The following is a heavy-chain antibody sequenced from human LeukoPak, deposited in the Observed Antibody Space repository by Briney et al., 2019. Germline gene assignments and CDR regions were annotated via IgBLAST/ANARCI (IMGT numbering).Heavy chain of an antibody. V-gene: IGHV3-53*01. J-gene: IGHJ4*02. CDR3: ARSPYYYDSSGYPGD. D-gene: IGHD3-22*01. CDR1: GFTVSSNY. Sequence: PGGSLGLSCAASGFTVSSNYMSWVRQAPGKGLEWVSVIYSGGSTYYADSVKSRFTISRDNSKNTLYLQMNSLRAEDTAVYYCARSPYYYDSSGYPGDWGQGTLVTVSS. CDR2: IYSGGST.